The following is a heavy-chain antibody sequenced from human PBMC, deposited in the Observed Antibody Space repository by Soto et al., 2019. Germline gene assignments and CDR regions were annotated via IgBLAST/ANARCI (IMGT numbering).Heavy chain of an antibody. CDR3: ARGMGYSSSWYPNY. CDR2: IYYSGST. Sequence: SETLSLTCTVSGGSISSYYWSWIRQPPGKGLEWIGYIYYSGSTNYNPSLKSRVTISVDTSKNQFSLKLSSVTAADTAVYYCARGMGYSSSWYPNYWGQGTLVTVSS. D-gene: IGHD6-13*01. CDR1: GGSISSYY. V-gene: IGHV4-59*01. J-gene: IGHJ4*02.